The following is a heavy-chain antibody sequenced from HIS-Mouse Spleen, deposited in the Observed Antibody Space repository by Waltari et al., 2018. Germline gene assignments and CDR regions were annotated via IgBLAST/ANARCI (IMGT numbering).Heavy chain of an antibody. J-gene: IGHJ2*01. CDR3: AREIPYSSSWYDWYFDL. Sequence: QLQLQESGPGLVKPSETLSLTCTVSGGSISSSSYYWGWIRQPPGKGVEWLGRSYYSGGPYYHPSLKSRVTISVDTSKNQFSLKLSSVTAADTAVYYCAREIPYSSSWYDWYFDLWGRGTLVTVSS. CDR2: SYYSGGP. D-gene: IGHD6-13*01. CDR1: GGSISSSSYY. V-gene: IGHV4-39*07.